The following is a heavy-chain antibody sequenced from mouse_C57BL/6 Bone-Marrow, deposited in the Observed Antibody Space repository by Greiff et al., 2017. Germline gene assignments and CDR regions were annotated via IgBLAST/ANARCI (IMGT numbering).Heavy chain of an antibody. Sequence: QVHVKQPGAELVKPGASVKLSCKASGYTFTSYWMQWVKQRPGQGLEWIGEIDPSDSTTNYNQKFTGKATLTVDTSSSTAYMQLSSLTSKDSAVYYCARYYGYPWFAYWGQGTLVTVSA. V-gene: IGHV1-50*01. D-gene: IGHD2-2*01. CDR2: IDPSDSTT. CDR1: GYTFTSYW. CDR3: ARYYGYPWFAY. J-gene: IGHJ3*01.